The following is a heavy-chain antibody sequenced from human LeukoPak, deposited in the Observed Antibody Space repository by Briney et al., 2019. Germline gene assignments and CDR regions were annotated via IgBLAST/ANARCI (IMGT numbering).Heavy chain of an antibody. Sequence: GGSLRLSCAASGFTFSNYVMHWVRQAPGKGLEWVAVISYDGSNKYYADSVKGRFTISRDNSKSTLYLQMNSLRAEDTAVYYCAKPDYGDYYFDYWGQGTLVTVFS. V-gene: IGHV3-30*18. J-gene: IGHJ4*02. CDR1: GFTFSNYV. CDR3: AKPDYGDYYFDY. D-gene: IGHD4-17*01. CDR2: ISYDGSNK.